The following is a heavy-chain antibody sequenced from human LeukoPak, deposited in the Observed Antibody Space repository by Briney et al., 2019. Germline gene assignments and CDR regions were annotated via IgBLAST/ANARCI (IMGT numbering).Heavy chain of an antibody. D-gene: IGHD6-13*01. J-gene: IGHJ6*03. CDR3: ARGKAAAGYYYYYMDV. Sequence: SETLSLTCTVSGGSISSSTFYWGWIRQPPGKGLEWIGYIYYSGSTNYNPSLKSRVTISVDTSKNQFSLKLSSVTAADTAVYYCARGKAAAGYYYYYMDVWGKGTTVTISS. CDR1: GGSISSSTFY. V-gene: IGHV4-61*05. CDR2: IYYSGST.